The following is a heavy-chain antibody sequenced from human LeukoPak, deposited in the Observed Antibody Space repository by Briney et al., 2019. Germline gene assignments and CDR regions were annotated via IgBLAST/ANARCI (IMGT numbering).Heavy chain of an antibody. J-gene: IGHJ4*02. CDR2: MKYDGSEK. V-gene: IGHV3-7*01. Sequence: GASVKVSCKASGYTFTSYGISWVRQAPGKGLEWVANMKYDGSEKYYVDSVKGRFTISRDNAKNSLYLQMNSLRAEDTAVYYCARDIEAAGLFLDYWGQGTLVTVSS. CDR3: ARDIEAAGLFLDY. CDR1: GYTFTSYG. D-gene: IGHD6-13*01.